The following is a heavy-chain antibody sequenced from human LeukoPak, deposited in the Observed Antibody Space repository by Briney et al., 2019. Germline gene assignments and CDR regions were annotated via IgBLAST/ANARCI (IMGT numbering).Heavy chain of an antibody. D-gene: IGHD3-10*01. CDR3: ARANYGSGSNYYYGLDV. J-gene: IGHJ6*02. V-gene: IGHV3-74*01. CDR2: INSDGSIT. Sequence: GGSLRLSCVPSVLTFSSYWMHWVRQVPGKGPVWVSRINSDGSITSYADSVKGRFTISRDNAKNTLYLQMNSLRAEDTAVYYCARANYGSGSNYYYGLDVWGQGTTVTVSS. CDR1: VLTFSSYW.